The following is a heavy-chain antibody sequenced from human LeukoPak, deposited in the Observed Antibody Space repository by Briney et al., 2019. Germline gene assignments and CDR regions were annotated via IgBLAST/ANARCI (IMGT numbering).Heavy chain of an antibody. Sequence: GGSLRLSCVVSGLTFTSYTMDWLRQAPGKGPEWLSSISSSSNDIYYADSVKGRFTISRDNAKNSVLLQMNSLRAEDTALYYCAIIRGRNSWGQGTLVTVSS. J-gene: IGHJ4*02. V-gene: IGHV3-21*01. CDR1: GLTFTSYT. CDR3: AIIRGRNS. CDR2: ISSSSNDI. D-gene: IGHD3-10*01.